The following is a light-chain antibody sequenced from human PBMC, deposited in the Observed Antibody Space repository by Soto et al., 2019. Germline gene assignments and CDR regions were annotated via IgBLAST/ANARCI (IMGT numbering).Light chain of an antibody. J-gene: IGKJ2*01. CDR2: AAS. V-gene: IGKV1-39*01. Sequence: DIQMTQSPSSLSASVGDRVTITCRASQSISSYLNWYQQKPGKAPKLLIYAASSLHSGVPSRFSDSGSGTDFTLTISSLQPEDFATYYCQQSYSTPRTVGQGTKLDIK. CDR3: QQSYSTPRT. CDR1: QSISSY.